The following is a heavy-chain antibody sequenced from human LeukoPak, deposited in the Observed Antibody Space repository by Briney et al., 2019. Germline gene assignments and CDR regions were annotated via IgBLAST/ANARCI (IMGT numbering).Heavy chain of an antibody. CDR2: IKSKPDGGTT. V-gene: IGHV3-15*01. CDR1: GFTFSNAW. Sequence: GGSLRLSCAASGFTFSNAWMSWVRQAPGKGLEWVGRIKSKPDGGTTDYAAPVKDRFTISRDDSKNTLYLQMNSLKTEDTAVCYCTTDLQSTVGHYVYFGYWGQGTLVTVSS. J-gene: IGHJ4*02. CDR3: TTDLQSTVGHYVYFGY. D-gene: IGHD4-11*01.